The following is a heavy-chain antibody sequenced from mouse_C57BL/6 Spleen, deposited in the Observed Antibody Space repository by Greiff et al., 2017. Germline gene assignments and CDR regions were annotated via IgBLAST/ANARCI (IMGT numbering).Heavy chain of an antibody. CDR2: ISSGSSTI. CDR3: AGVLLPHMDY. V-gene: IGHV5-17*01. D-gene: IGHD1-1*01. Sequence: EVKLEESGGGLVKPGGSLKLSCAASGFTFSDYGMHWVRQAPEKGLEWVAYISSGSSTIYYADTVKGRFTISRDNAKNTLFLQMTSLRSEDTAMYYCAGVLLPHMDYWGQGTSVTVSS. J-gene: IGHJ4*01. CDR1: GFTFSDYG.